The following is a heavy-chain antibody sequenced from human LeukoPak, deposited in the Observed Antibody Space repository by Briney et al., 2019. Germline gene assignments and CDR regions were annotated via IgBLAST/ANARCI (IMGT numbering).Heavy chain of an antibody. CDR3: ARDAEPSTVTHNWFDP. Sequence: GGSLRLSCAASGFTFSSYWMHWVRQAPGKGLEWVSYISSSSSYTNYADSVKGRFTISRDNAKNSLYLQMNSLRAEDTAVYYYARDAEPSTVTHNWFDPWGQGTLVTVSS. V-gene: IGHV3-21*05. D-gene: IGHD4-17*01. CDR1: GFTFSSYW. J-gene: IGHJ5*02. CDR2: ISSSSSYT.